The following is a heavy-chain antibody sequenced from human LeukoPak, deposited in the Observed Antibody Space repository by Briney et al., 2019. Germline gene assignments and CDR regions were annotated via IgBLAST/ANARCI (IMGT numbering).Heavy chain of an antibody. J-gene: IGHJ6*03. CDR2: ISSSGSTI. CDR1: GFTFSDYY. D-gene: IGHD3-3*01. V-gene: IGHV3-11*04. CDR3: ARDRRFLERLLPYYYYMDV. Sequence: GGSLRLSCAASGFTFSDYYMSWIRQAPGKGLEWVSYISSSGSTIYYADSVKGRFTISRDNAKNSLYLQMNSLRAEDTAVYYCARDRRFLERLLPYYYYMDVWGKGTTVTVSS.